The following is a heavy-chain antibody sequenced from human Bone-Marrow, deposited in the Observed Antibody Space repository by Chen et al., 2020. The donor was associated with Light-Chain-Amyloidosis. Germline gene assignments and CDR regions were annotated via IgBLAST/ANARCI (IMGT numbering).Heavy chain of an antibody. J-gene: IGHJ4*02. CDR1: GYTFPNYW. CDR3: ARRRDGYNFDY. D-gene: IGHD5-12*01. CDR2: IYPDDSDA. V-gene: IGHV5-51*01. Sequence: DVQLEQSGPEAKKPGESLKTSCKGSGYTFPNYWIGWVRQMPGKGLEWMGVIYPDDSDARYSPSFEGQVTISADKSITTAYLQWRSLKASDTAMYYCARRRDGYNFDYWGQGTLVTVSS.